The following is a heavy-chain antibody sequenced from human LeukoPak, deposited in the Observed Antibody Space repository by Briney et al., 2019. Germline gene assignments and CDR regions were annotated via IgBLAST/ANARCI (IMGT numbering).Heavy chain of an antibody. Sequence: ASVKVSCKASGGTFSSYAIGWVRQAPGQGLEWMGGIIPIFGTANYAQKFQGRVTITADESTSTAYMELSSLRSEDTAVYYCARGIQLWSPDYWGQGTLVTVSS. CDR3: ARGIQLWSPDY. CDR1: GGTFSSYA. V-gene: IGHV1-69*13. J-gene: IGHJ4*02. CDR2: IIPIFGTA. D-gene: IGHD5-18*01.